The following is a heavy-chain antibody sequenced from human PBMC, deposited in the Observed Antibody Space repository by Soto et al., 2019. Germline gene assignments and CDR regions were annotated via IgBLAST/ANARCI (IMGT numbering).Heavy chain of an antibody. CDR2: ISAYNGNT. D-gene: IGHD3-9*01. Sequence: ASVKVSCKASGYTFTSYGISWVRQAPGQGLEWMGWISAYNGNTNYAQKLQGRVTMTTDTSTSTAYMELRSLRSDDTAVYYCGRAYYDILTGYGYYYGMDVWGQGTTVTVSS. V-gene: IGHV1-18*01. CDR3: GRAYYDILTGYGYYYGMDV. CDR1: GYTFTSYG. J-gene: IGHJ6*02.